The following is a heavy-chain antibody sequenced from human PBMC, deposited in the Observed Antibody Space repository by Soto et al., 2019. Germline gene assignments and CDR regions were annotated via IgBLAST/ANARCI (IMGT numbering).Heavy chain of an antibody. V-gene: IGHV4-31*03. Sequence: TLWLHSTFSVESVSSGGYYWAWIRQLPGKGLQWIGYIHYRGFTSYNLSLKSRVTISVDTSKNHFSLNLSSVTAAHTAVYHRGRDPYYGMDVWGQGTTVPVS. CDR2: IHYRGFT. CDR3: GRDPYYGMDV. J-gene: IGHJ6*02. CDR1: VESVSSGGYY.